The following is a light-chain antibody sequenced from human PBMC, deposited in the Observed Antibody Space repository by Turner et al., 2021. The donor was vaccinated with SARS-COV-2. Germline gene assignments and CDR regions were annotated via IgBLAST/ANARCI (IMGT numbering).Light chain of an antibody. CDR3: QQSYSNPRT. Sequence: DIQMTQSPSSLSASVGYRVTITCRASQSINSYLNWYQQKPGKAPKLLIYAASSLQSGVTSRFSGSGSGTDFTLTISSLQPEDFATYYCQQSYSNPRTFGQGTKVEIK. V-gene: IGKV1-39*01. CDR1: QSINSY. CDR2: AAS. J-gene: IGKJ2*01.